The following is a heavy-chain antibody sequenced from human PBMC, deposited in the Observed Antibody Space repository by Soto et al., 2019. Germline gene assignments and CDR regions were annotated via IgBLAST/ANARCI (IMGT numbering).Heavy chain of an antibody. CDR1: GGSISSGGYY. V-gene: IGHV4-39*07. CDR3: ARGGHILTGYYINYYYYGMDV. D-gene: IGHD3-9*01. J-gene: IGHJ6*02. CDR2: INHSGST. Sequence: SETLSLTCTVSGGSISSGGYYWTWIRQPPGKGLEWIGEINHSGSTNYNPSLKSRVTISVDTSKNQFSLKLSSVTAADTAVYYCARGGHILTGYYINYYYYGMDVWGQGTTVTVSS.